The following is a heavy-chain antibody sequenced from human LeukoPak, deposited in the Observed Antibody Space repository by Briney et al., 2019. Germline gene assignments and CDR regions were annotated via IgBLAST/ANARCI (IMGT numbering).Heavy chain of an antibody. CDR2: INPNSGGT. J-gene: IGHJ4*02. Sequence: ASVKVSCKASGYTFTGYYMHWVRQAPGQGLEWMGRINPNSGGTNYAQKFQGRVTMTGDTSISTAYMELSRLRSDDTAVCYCARYSGSYLIDYWGQGTLVTVSS. V-gene: IGHV1-2*06. CDR1: GYTFTGYY. D-gene: IGHD1-26*01. CDR3: ARYSGSYLIDY.